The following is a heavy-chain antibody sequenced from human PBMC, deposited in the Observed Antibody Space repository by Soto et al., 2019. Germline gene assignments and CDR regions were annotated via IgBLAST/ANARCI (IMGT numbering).Heavy chain of an antibody. J-gene: IGHJ4*02. V-gene: IGHV3-74*01. CDR1: GFTFNTHW. CDR3: ARGGAMGVDY. D-gene: IGHD1-26*01. CDR2: IYFYGITT. Sequence: EVQLVESGGGVVQPGGSLRLSCTASGFTFNTHWMHWVRQAPGQGLVWVSRIYFYGITTNYEDSVKGRLTVSRDNAKNTVYLHVNTLRDEDTAVYYCARGGAMGVDYGVEGTLVTVSS.